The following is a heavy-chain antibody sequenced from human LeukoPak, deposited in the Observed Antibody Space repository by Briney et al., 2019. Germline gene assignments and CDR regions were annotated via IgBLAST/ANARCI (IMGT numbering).Heavy chain of an antibody. J-gene: IGHJ4*02. Sequence: GGSLRLSCAASGFTFSSYAMSWVRQAPGKGLEWVGNIKQDGSDKNYMDSVKGRFTISRDNTKNSVYLQMSSLRAEDTAVYYCAPTGYYGSGSYYNSFDYWGQGTLVTVSS. CDR1: GFTFSSYA. D-gene: IGHD3-10*01. CDR3: APTGYYGSGSYYNSFDY. CDR2: IKQDGSDK. V-gene: IGHV3-7*01.